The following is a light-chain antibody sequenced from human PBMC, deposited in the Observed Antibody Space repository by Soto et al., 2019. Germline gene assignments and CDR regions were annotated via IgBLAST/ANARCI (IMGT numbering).Light chain of an antibody. V-gene: IGKV3-20*01. CDR1: QSVNSNY. CDR2: VAS. J-gene: IGKJ2*01. Sequence: DIVLPQSPGTLSLSPGARAPLSCRASQSVNSNYLAWYQQKPGQAPSLLIFVASNRATGISDRFRGSGSGTGFTLTINRLEPEDCEVYYCQRYGRTLGQGTKLEIK. CDR3: QRYGRT.